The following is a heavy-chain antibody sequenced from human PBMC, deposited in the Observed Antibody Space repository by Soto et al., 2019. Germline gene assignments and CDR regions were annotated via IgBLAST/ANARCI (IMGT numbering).Heavy chain of an antibody. V-gene: IGHV3-21*01. D-gene: IGHD2-21*02. Sequence: EVPLVESGGGLVKPGGSLRLSCAASGFTFSSYSMNWVRQAPGKGLEWVSSISSSSSYIYYADSVKGRFTISRDNAKNSLYLQMNSLRAEDTAVYYCARQTIGSPGDCGGDCSDAFDIWGQGTMVTVSS. CDR3: ARQTIGSPGDCGGDCSDAFDI. J-gene: IGHJ3*02. CDR2: ISSSSSYI. CDR1: GFTFSSYS.